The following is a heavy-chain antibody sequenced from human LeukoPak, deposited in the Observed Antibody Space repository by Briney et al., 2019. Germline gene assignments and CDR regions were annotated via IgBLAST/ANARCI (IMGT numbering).Heavy chain of an antibody. CDR1: GGSISSGSYY. CDR3: ARGQAWPLLGRYYFDC. CDR2: IYTSGST. Sequence: PSETLSLTCTVSGGSISSGSYYWSWIRQPAGKGLEWIGRIYTSGSTNYNPSLKSRVTISVDTSKNQFSLKLSSVTAADTAVYYCARGQAWPLLGRYYFDCWGQGTLVTVSS. D-gene: IGHD2-21*01. V-gene: IGHV4-61*02. J-gene: IGHJ4*02.